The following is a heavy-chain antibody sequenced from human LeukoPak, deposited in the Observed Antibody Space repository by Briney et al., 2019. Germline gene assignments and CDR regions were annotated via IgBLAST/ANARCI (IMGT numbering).Heavy chain of an antibody. CDR1: GGSFSGYY. CDR2: INHSGST. D-gene: IGHD1-26*01. CDR3: PRDSRGGSPTPFDY. J-gene: IGHJ4*02. Sequence: EPSETLSLTCAVYGGSFSGYYWSWIRQPPGKGLEWIGEINHSGSTNYNPSLKSRVTISVDTSKNQFSLKLSSVTAADTAVYYCPRDSRGGSPTPFDYWGQGTLVTVSS. V-gene: IGHV4-34*01.